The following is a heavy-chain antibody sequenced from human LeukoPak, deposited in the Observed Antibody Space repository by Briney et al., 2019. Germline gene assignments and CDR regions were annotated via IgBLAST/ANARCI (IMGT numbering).Heavy chain of an antibody. D-gene: IGHD3-22*01. CDR3: ASMAPDYDSSGYYNY. J-gene: IGHJ4*02. CDR2: INGDNGKT. V-gene: IGHV1-3*01. CDR1: GYTFTNYA. Sequence: ASVKVSCKTSGYTFTNYAIHWVRQAPGQRLEWLGCINGDNGKTQYSQKFQGRVTMTEDTSTDTAYMELSSLRSEDTTVYYCASMAPDYDSSGYYNYWGQGTLVTVSS.